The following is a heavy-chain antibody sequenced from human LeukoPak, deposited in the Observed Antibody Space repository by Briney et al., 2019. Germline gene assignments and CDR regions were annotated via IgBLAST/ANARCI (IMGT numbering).Heavy chain of an antibody. J-gene: IGHJ6*03. CDR2: IYTSGST. D-gene: IGHD3-10*01. CDR3: ARERELLWFGDYYYYMDV. CDR1: GGSISSYY. Sequence: SETLSLTCTVSGGSISSYYWSWIRQPAGKGLEWIGRIYTSGSTNYNPSLKSRVTMSVDTSKNQFSLKLSSVTAADTAVYYCARERELLWFGDYYYYMDVWGKGTTVTISS. V-gene: IGHV4-4*07.